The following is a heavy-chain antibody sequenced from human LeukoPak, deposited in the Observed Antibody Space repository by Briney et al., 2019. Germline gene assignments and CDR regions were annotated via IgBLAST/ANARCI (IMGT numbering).Heavy chain of an antibody. J-gene: IGHJ4*02. D-gene: IGHD2-2*01. CDR3: TTGWSTGYCSSSSCSLTFDY. V-gene: IGHV3-15*01. CDR2: IKSKTDGGTR. Sequence: GGSLRLSCAASGFTFSNAWMSWVRQAPGKGPEWVGRIKSKTDGGTRDYAAPVKGRFTISRDDSKNTLYLQMNSLKTEDTAVYYCTTGWSTGYCSSSSCSLTFDYWGQGTLVTVSS. CDR1: GFTFSNAW.